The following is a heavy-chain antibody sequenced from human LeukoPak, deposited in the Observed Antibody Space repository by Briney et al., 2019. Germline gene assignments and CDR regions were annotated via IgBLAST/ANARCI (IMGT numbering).Heavy chain of an antibody. D-gene: IGHD5-18*01. CDR1: GFTFDDYT. Sequence: GGSLRLSCAASGFTFDDYTMHWVRQAPGKGPEWVSLISWDGGSTYYADSVKGRFTISRDNSKNSLYLQMNSLRTEDTALYYCAKDLLRGYSYGYFDYWGQGTLVTVSS. CDR3: AKDLLRGYSYGYFDY. V-gene: IGHV3-43*01. CDR2: ISWDGGST. J-gene: IGHJ4*02.